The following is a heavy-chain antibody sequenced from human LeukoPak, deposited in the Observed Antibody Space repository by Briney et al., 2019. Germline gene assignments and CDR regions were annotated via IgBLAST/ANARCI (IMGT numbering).Heavy chain of an antibody. V-gene: IGHV3-23*01. D-gene: IGHD2-2*01. J-gene: IGHJ4*02. CDR2: ISGSGGST. CDR1: GFTFSSYA. Sequence: QSGGSLRLSCAASGFTFSSYAMSWVRQAPGKGLECVSAISGSGGSTYYADSVKGRFTISRDNSKNTLYLQMNGLRAEDTAVYYCAKDLPDIVVVPAAQPYYFDYWGQGTLVTVSS. CDR3: AKDLPDIVVVPAAQPYYFDY.